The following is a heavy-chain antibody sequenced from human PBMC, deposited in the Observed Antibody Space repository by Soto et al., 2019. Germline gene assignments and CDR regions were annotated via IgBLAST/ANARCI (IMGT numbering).Heavy chain of an antibody. Sequence: EVQLVESGGGLVQPGGSLRLSCAASGFTFSSYEMNWVRQAPGKGLEWVSYISSSGSTIYYADSVKGRFTISRDNAKNSLYLQMNSLRAEDTAVYYCARAPITIFGVVTPYYFDYWGQGTLVTVSS. CDR2: ISSSGSTI. V-gene: IGHV3-48*03. CDR1: GFTFSSYE. J-gene: IGHJ4*02. D-gene: IGHD3-3*01. CDR3: ARAPITIFGVVTPYYFDY.